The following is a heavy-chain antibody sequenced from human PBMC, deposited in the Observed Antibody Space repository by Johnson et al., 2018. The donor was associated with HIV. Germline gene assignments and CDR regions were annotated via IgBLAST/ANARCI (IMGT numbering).Heavy chain of an antibody. D-gene: IGHD1-26*01. CDR2: INWNGGST. CDR3: AKGATSGSLDDAFDI. Sequence: VQLVESGGGVVQPGRSLRLSCAASGFTFSSYGMHWVRQAPGKGLEWVSGINWNGGSTGYVDSVKGRFTISRDNAKNSLYLQMNSLRAEDTALYYCAKGATSGSLDDAFDIWGQGTMVTVSS. CDR1: GFTFSSYG. V-gene: IGHV3-20*04. J-gene: IGHJ3*02.